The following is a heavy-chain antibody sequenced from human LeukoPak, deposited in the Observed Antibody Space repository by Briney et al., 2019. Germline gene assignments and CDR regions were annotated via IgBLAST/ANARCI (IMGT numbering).Heavy chain of an antibody. J-gene: IGHJ6*02. CDR3: ARDWVGKAYYDFWSGYYTSYYYYGMDV. D-gene: IGHD3-3*01. CDR1: GFTFSRFG. CDR2: INSDGSST. V-gene: IGHV3-74*01. Sequence: GGSLRLSCAASGFTFSRFGMNWVRQAPGKGLVWVSRINSDGSSTSYADSVKGRFTISRDNAKNTLYLQMNSLRAEDTAVYYCARDWVGKAYYDFWSGYYTSYYYYGMDVWGQGTTVTVSS.